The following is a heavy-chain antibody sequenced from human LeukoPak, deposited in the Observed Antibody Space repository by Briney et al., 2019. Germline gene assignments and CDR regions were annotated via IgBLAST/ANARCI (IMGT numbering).Heavy chain of an antibody. D-gene: IGHD3-3*01. J-gene: IGHJ5*02. CDR2: ISGSGAST. CDR1: GFTFSSYA. V-gene: IGHV3-23*01. CDR3: AKESNYDFWSGYFA. Sequence: PGGSLRLSCAASGFTFSSYAMGWVRRAPGKGLEWVSAISGSGASTYYADSVKGRFGISRDNSKNTLYLQMNSLRAEDTAVYYCAKESNYDFWSGYFAWGQGTLVTVSS.